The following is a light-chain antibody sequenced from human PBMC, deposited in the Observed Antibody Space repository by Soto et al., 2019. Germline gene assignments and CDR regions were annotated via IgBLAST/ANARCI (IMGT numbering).Light chain of an antibody. Sequence: DIVMTQSPDSLAVSLGERATINCKSSQSVLYSSNNKNYLAWYQQRPGQPPKLLIYWASTRESGVPDRFSGSGSGTDFTLPITSLQAEGVAVYYCQQYGSTPPTFGQGTKLEIK. J-gene: IGKJ2*01. CDR2: WAS. V-gene: IGKV4-1*01. CDR1: QSVLYSSNNKNY. CDR3: QQYGSTPPT.